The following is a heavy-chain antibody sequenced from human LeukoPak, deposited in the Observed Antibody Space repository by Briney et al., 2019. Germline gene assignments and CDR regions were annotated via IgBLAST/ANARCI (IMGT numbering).Heavy chain of an antibody. Sequence: ASVKVSCKASGYTFTDCYIHWVRQVPGQGPEWMGWVDPNSEGTNYAQKFQGRVTMTRDTSISTAYMELSRLRSDDTAVYYCARVRFFYYGMDVWGQGTTVTVSS. D-gene: IGHD3-3*01. J-gene: IGHJ6*02. CDR3: ARVRFFYYGMDV. V-gene: IGHV1-2*02. CDR1: GYTFTDCY. CDR2: VDPNSEGT.